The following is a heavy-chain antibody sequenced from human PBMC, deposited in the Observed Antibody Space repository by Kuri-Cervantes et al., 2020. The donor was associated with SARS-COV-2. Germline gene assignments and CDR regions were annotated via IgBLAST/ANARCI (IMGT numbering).Heavy chain of an antibody. CDR2: ISGSGIST. V-gene: IGHV3-23*01. J-gene: IGHJ4*02. CDR3: AKERGYGNEYVDY. Sequence: GESLKISCAASGFMFNDYAMSWVRQAPGKGLEWVSSISGSGISTDYADSVKGRSTISRDNSKNTLYLQMNSLRADETAVYYCAKERGYGNEYVDYWGQGTLVTVSS. D-gene: IGHD5-18*01. CDR1: GFMFNDYA.